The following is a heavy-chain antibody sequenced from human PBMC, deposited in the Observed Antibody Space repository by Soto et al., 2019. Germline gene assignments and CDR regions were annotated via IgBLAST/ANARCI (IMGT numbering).Heavy chain of an antibody. Sequence: GASVKVSCKASGYTFISDPITWVRQAPGQGLEWMGWISPYSGNTNYAQSIQGRVTMTTDISTSTAYMELRSLRSDDTAVYYCARHRQLERLDTWGQGTLVTVSS. CDR3: ARHRQLERLDT. D-gene: IGHD1-1*01. CDR1: GYTFISDP. J-gene: IGHJ5*02. CDR2: ISPYSGNT. V-gene: IGHV1-18*01.